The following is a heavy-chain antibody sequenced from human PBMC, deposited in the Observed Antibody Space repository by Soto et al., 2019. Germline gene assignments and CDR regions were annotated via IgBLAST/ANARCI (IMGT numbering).Heavy chain of an antibody. CDR3: ARVRIEGVDYYCLDH. Sequence: SETLSLTCTVSGGSISSGGYYWSWIRQHPGKGLEWIGYIYYSGSTYYNPSLKSRVTISVDTSKNQFSLKLSSVTAADTAVYYCARVRIEGVDYYCLDHWGHGTPVTVSS. CDR2: IYYSGST. J-gene: IGHJ4*01. V-gene: IGHV4-31*03. CDR1: GGSISSGGYY. D-gene: IGHD3-10*01.